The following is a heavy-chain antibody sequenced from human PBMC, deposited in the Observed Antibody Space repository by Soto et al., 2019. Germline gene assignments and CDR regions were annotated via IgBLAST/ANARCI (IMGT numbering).Heavy chain of an antibody. J-gene: IGHJ4*01. Sequence: QVRLQESGPGLVKPSQTLSLTCTVSGGSITSSGYYWSWIRQHPGEGLEWIGFTSNSGSTSYNPSLKSRVTLAVDTSSNQFSLNLKSVTAADAAGYYCARGGGSTKVDYWGHGTLVTVSP. CDR3: ARGGGSTKVDY. D-gene: IGHD2-2*01. CDR1: GGSITSSGYY. V-gene: IGHV4-31*03. CDR2: TSNSGST.